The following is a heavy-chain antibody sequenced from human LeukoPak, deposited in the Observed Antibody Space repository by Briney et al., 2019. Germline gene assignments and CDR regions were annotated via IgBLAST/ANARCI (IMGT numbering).Heavy chain of an antibody. CDR2: INHSGST. CDR3: ASSLGGYSYGYLGTFDY. Sequence: ETLSLTCAVYGGSFSGYYWSWIRQPPGKGLEWIGEINHSGSTNYNPSLKSRVTISVDTSKNQFSLKLSSVTAADTAVYYCASSLGGYSYGYLGTFDYWGQGTLVTVSS. J-gene: IGHJ4*02. V-gene: IGHV4-34*01. D-gene: IGHD5-18*01. CDR1: GGSFSGYY.